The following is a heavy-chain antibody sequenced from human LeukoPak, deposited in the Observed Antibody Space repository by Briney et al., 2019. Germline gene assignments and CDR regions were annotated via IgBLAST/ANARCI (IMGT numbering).Heavy chain of an antibody. CDR2: IFPGDSDT. CDR1: GYSFTTYW. D-gene: IGHD3-10*01. Sequence: GESLKISCKGSGYSFTTYWIGWVRQMPGKGLEWIGIIFPGDSDTTYSPSLQGQVTISADKSISTAYLQWSSLKASDTAMYYCARRMTYYYGSGSYSYNWFDPWGQGTLVTVSS. V-gene: IGHV5-51*01. J-gene: IGHJ5*02. CDR3: ARRMTYYYGSGSYSYNWFDP.